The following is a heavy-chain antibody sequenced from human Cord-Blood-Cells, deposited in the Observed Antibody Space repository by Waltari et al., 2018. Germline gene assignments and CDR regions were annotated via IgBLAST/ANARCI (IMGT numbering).Heavy chain of an antibody. CDR3: AKEGGFGTMIVVANDAFDI. J-gene: IGHJ3*02. CDR1: GFTFSSYA. D-gene: IGHD3-22*01. Sequence: EVQLLESGGGLVQPGGSLRLSCAASGFTFSSYAMSWVRQAPGKGLEWVSAISGRGGSTYYADSEKGRFTISRDNSKNTLYLRMNSLRAEDTAVYYCAKEGGFGTMIVVANDAFDIWGQGTMVTVSS. V-gene: IGHV3-23*01. CDR2: ISGRGGST.